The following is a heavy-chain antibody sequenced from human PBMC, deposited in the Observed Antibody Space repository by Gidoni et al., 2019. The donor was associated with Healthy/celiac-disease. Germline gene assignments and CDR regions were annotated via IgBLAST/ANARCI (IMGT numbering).Heavy chain of an antibody. D-gene: IGHD1-26*01. CDR2: IYSGGST. CDR3: ARDSGSYAFDY. V-gene: IGHV3-66*02. J-gene: IGHJ4*02. Sequence: EVQLVESGGGLVQPGGSLRLSCAASGFTVSSNYMSWVRQAPGKGLEWVSVIYSGGSTYYADSVKGRFTITRDNSKNTLYLQMNSLRAEDTAVYYCARDSGSYAFDYWGQGTLVTVSS. CDR1: GFTVSSNY.